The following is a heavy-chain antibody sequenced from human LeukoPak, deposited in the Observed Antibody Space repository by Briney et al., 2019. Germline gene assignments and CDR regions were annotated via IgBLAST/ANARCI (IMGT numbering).Heavy chain of an antibody. D-gene: IGHD3-22*01. V-gene: IGHV3-74*01. Sequence: GGSLRLSCAASGFTFSSYWMHWVRQAPGKGLVWVSRINSDGSSTSYADSVKGRFTISRDNSKNTLYLQMNSLRAEDTAVYYCAKDLDSSGYINWFDPWGQGTLVTVSS. CDR2: INSDGSST. J-gene: IGHJ5*02. CDR1: GFTFSSYW. CDR3: AKDLDSSGYINWFDP.